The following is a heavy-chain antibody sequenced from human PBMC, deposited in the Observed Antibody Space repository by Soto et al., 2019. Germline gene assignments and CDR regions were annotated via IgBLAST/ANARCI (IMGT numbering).Heavy chain of an antibody. D-gene: IGHD2-2*01. Sequence: SETLSLTCTVSGGSISSYYWTWIRQPPGKGLEWIGYIYYSGSTNYNPSLKTRVTISLDTSKNQFSLKLTSVTAADTAVYYCARVGYCSSTSCLDYFDYWGQGTLVTVSS. CDR1: GGSISSYY. J-gene: IGHJ4*02. CDR3: ARVGYCSSTSCLDYFDY. CDR2: IYYSGST. V-gene: IGHV4-59*01.